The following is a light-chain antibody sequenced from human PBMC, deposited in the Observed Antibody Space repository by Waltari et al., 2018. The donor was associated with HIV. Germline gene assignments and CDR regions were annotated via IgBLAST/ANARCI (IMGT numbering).Light chain of an antibody. CDR3: QQSYSTPRT. J-gene: IGKJ1*01. CDR1: QSISSY. CDR2: AAS. V-gene: IGKV1-39*01. Sequence: DIQMTQTPSSLSASVGDRVTITCLASQSISSYLNWYQQKPVKAPKLLIYAASSLQSGGPSRFSGSGAGTDFTLTISSLQPEDFATYYCQQSYSTPRTFGQGTKVEIK.